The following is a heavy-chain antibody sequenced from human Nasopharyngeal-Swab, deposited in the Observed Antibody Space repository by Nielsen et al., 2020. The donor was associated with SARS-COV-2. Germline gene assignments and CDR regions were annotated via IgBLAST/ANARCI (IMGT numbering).Heavy chain of an antibody. D-gene: IGHD6-13*01. CDR2: ISAYNGNT. V-gene: IGHV1-18*01. CDR3: ARLWDSSSWNYYYGMDV. J-gene: IGHJ6*02. Sequence: WVRQAPGQGLEWMGRISAYNGNTNYAQKLQGRVTMTTDTSTSTAYMELRSLRSDDTAVYYCARLWDSSSWNYYYGMDVWGQGTTVTVSS.